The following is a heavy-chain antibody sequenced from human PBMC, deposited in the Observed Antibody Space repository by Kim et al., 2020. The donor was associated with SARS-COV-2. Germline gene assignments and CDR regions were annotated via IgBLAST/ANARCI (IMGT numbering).Heavy chain of an antibody. J-gene: IGHJ4*02. D-gene: IGHD4-17*01. Sequence: VKSRFTNSGDNSKNTLYLQMNSLRAEDTAVYYCARVRHDYGDYVFDYWGQGTLVTVSS. CDR3: ARVRHDYGDYVFDY. V-gene: IGHV3-53*01.